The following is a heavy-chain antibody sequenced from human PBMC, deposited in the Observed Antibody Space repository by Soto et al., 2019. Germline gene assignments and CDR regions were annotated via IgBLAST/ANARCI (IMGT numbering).Heavy chain of an antibody. CDR2: ISWNSGSI. J-gene: IGHJ4*02. V-gene: IGHV3-9*01. CDR1: GLTFDDYA. CDR3: AKDTEGEMATLDY. Sequence: EVQLVESGGGLVQPGRSLRLSCAASGLTFDDYAMHWVRQAPGKGLEWVSGISWNSGSIGYADSVKGRFTISRDNAKNSLYLQMNSLRAEDTALYYCAKDTEGEMATLDYWGQGTLVTVSS. D-gene: IGHD3-16*01.